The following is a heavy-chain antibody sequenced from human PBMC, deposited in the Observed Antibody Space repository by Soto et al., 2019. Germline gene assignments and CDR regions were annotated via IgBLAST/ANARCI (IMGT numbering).Heavy chain of an antibody. Sequence: QVQLVQSGAEEKKPGASVKVSCKASGYTFTSYAMHWVRQAPGQRLEWMGWINAGNGNTKYSQKFQGRVTITRDTSASTDYMEMSSLRSADTAVYYCARGSCWYPPFDYWGQGTLVTVSS. CDR3: ARGSCWYPPFDY. J-gene: IGHJ4*02. D-gene: IGHD6-19*01. V-gene: IGHV1-3*05. CDR2: INAGNGNT. CDR1: GYTFTSYA.